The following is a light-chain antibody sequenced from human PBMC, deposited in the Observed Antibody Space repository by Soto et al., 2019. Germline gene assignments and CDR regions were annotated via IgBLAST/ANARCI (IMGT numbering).Light chain of an antibody. CDR3: QVWASDSDNWV. CDR1: NIGSKS. V-gene: IGLV3-21*02. J-gene: IGLJ3*02. Sequence: VVTQPPSVSVAPGQTARITCGGDNIGSKSVHWYRQRPGQAPVLVVFDDSDRPSGIPERFSGSNSGKTATLTISRVEGGDEADYYCQVWASDSDNWVFGGGTKLTVL. CDR2: DDS.